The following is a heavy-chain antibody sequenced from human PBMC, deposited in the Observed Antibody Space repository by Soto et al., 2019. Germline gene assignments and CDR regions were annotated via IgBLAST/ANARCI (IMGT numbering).Heavy chain of an antibody. CDR2: IFSGDNT. CDR3: ATGLTLPVRPSFDT. CDR1: GFTVSGNY. D-gene: IGHD2-21*02. J-gene: IGHJ5*02. Sequence: EVQVVESGGGLIQPGGSLRLSCAASGFTVSGNYITWVRQAPGKGLEWVSVIFSGDNTYYSDSVKGRFTISRDNSKNTVYLQMNRLRGDDTAVYFCATGLTLPVRPSFDTWGQGTLLTVSS. V-gene: IGHV3-53*01.